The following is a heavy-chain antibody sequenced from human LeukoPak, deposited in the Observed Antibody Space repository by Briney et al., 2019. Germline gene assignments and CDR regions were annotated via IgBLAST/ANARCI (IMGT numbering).Heavy chain of an antibody. V-gene: IGHV1-8*03. Sequence: GASVKVSCKASGYTFTSYDINWVRQATGQGLEWMGWMNPNSGNTGYAQKSQGRVTITRNTSISTAYMELSSLRSEDTAVYYCARGQFYCSSTSCYGANWFDPWGQGTLVTVSS. CDR3: ARGQFYCSSTSCYGANWFDP. D-gene: IGHD2-2*01. CDR2: MNPNSGNT. CDR1: GYTFTSYD. J-gene: IGHJ5*02.